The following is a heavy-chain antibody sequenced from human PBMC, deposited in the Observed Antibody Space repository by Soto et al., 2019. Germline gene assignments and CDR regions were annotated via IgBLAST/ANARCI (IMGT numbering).Heavy chain of an antibody. CDR1: GGTFSSYA. D-gene: IGHD3-10*01. CDR3: AREGYGSGSYSRTFPYYYYGMDV. J-gene: IGHJ6*01. V-gene: IGHV1-69*13. Sequence: ASVKVSCKASGGTFSSYAISWVRQAPGQGLEWMGGIIPIFGTANYAQKFQGRVTITADESTSTAYMELSSLRSEDTAVYYCAREGYGSGSYSRTFPYYYYGMDVWREGTTVTV. CDR2: IIPIFGTA.